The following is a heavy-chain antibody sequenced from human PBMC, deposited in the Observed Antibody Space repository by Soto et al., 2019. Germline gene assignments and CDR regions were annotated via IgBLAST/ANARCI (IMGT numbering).Heavy chain of an antibody. CDR3: ARVHVYGICLYYGMGV. J-gene: IGHJ6*02. CDR1: GFTFSNYA. D-gene: IGHD3-16*01. CDR2: ISYDGNKK. V-gene: IGHV3-30-3*01. Sequence: QVQLVESGGGVVQPGRSLRLSCAASGFTFSNYAMHWVRQAPGKGLEWVAVISYDGNKKYYADSVKGRFTISRYNSKNTLYLQMNSLRTEDTAVYYCARVHVYGICLYYGMGVWGQGTRVSVSS.